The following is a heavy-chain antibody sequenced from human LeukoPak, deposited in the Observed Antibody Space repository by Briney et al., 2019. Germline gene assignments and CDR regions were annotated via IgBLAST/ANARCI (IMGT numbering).Heavy chain of an antibody. CDR2: TNQNGSDE. CDR3: ARADWASIDY. CDR1: RFTFSNYW. Sequence: GSLRLSFAASRFTFSNYWMSWVRQTPGKGLVWVAITNQNGSDEYYVDSVKGRFTISRDNAKNSLYLQMNSLRAEDTAVYYCARADWASIDYWGQGTLVTVSS. J-gene: IGHJ4*02. D-gene: IGHD3-9*01. V-gene: IGHV3-7*01.